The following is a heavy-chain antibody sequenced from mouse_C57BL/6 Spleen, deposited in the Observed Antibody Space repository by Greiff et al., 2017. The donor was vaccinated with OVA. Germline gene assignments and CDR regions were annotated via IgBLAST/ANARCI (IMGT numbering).Heavy chain of an antibody. V-gene: IGHV1-72*01. Sequence: QVQLQQPGAELVKPGASVKLSCKASGYTFTSYRMHWVKQRPGRGLEWIGRIDPNRGGTNYNEKCKSKATLAVDQPSSTAYMQLSSLTSEDSAVYYCAREYYGSSYKFAYWGQGTLVTVSA. CDR1: GYTFTSYR. CDR3: AREYYGSSYKFAY. CDR2: IDPNRGGT. J-gene: IGHJ3*01. D-gene: IGHD1-1*01.